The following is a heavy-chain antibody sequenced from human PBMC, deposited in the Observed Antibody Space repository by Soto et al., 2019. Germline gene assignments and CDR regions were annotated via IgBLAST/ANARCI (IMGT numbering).Heavy chain of an antibody. D-gene: IGHD3-3*01. J-gene: IGHJ4*02. CDR3: ARGGRTIFGRYLDY. CDR2: IDYSGST. CDR1: GGSISSGDYY. V-gene: IGHV4-30-4*01. Sequence: QVQLQESGPGLVKPSQTLSLTCTVSGGSISSGDYYWSWIRQPPGKGLEWIGYIDYSGSTYYNPSLKSRVTISVDPSKNQFSPKLSSVTAADTAVYYCARGGRTIFGRYLDYWGQGTLVTVSS.